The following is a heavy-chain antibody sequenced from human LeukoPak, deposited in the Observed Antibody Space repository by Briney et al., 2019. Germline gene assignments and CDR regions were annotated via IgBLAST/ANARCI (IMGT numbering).Heavy chain of an antibody. CDR2: INSDGSSS. J-gene: IGHJ4*02. V-gene: IGHV3-74*01. CDR1: GFTFSRYW. Sequence: GGSLRLSCAASGFTFSRYWMHWVRQAPGEGLVWVSRINSDGSSSTYADSVKGRFTISRDNAKNTLYLQMNSLRVEDTAVYYCARSEYSFDYWGQGTLVTVSS. CDR3: ARSEYSFDY.